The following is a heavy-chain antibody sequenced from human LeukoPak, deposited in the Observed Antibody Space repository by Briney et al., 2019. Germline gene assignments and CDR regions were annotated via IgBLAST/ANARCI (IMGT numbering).Heavy chain of an antibody. V-gene: IGHV3-23*01. CDR2: ISGSGGST. CDR1: GITFSNFA. Sequence: GGSLRLSCAASGITFSNFAMSWVRQAPGKGLEWVSTISGSGGSTDYADSVKGRFTISRDNSKNTLYLQMNSLRAEDTAVYYCAKRDGVFWGQGTVDSVSS. J-gene: IGHJ4*02. D-gene: IGHD2-8*01. CDR3: AKRDGVF.